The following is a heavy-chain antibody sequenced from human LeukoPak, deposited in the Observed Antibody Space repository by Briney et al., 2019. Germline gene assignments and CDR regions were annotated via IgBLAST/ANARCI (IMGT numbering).Heavy chain of an antibody. V-gene: IGHV4-61*02. CDR1: GGSINNVNYY. CDR3: AGEYYFGSGRFDP. J-gene: IGHJ5*02. D-gene: IGHD3-10*01. Sequence: PSETLSLTCTVSGGSINNVNYYWSWIRQPAGKGLEWIGRIYHGSTNYYPSLKSRVTISVDTSKNQFSLTLNSVTAADTAVYYCAGEYYFGSGRFDPWGQGTLVTVSS. CDR2: IYHGST.